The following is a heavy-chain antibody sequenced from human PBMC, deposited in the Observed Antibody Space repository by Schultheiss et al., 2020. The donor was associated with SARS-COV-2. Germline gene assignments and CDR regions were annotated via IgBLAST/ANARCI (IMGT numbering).Heavy chain of an antibody. CDR2: IYTSGST. D-gene: IGHD6-13*01. CDR3: ARVRAGYSLNWFDP. V-gene: IGHV4-39*07. Sequence: SQTLSLTCTVSGGSISSSSYYWGWIRQPPGKGLEWIGRIYTSGSTNYNPSLKSRVTMSVDTSKNQFSLRLSSVTAADTAVYYCARVRAGYSLNWFDPWGQGTLVTVAS. J-gene: IGHJ5*02. CDR1: GGSISSSSYY.